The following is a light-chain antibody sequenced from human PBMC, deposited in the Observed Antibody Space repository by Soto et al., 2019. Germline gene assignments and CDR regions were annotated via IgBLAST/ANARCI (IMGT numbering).Light chain of an antibody. CDR2: KAS. Sequence: DIQMTQSPSTLSASVGDRVTNTCRASQSVSRWLAWYQQKPGKAPKLLIYKASTLESGVPSRFSGSGSGKEFTLAISSLQPDDSATYYCQQYNDNWTFGQGTKVDIK. CDR3: QQYNDNWT. CDR1: QSVSRW. V-gene: IGKV1-5*03. J-gene: IGKJ1*01.